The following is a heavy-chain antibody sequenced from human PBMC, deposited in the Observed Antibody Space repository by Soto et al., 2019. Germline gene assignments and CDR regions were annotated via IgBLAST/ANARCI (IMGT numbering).Heavy chain of an antibody. V-gene: IGHV4-30-2*01. D-gene: IGHD2-2*02. CDR2: IYHSGST. J-gene: IGHJ6*02. CDR3: ARGPLRGVPAAILGYHYYGMDV. CDR1: GGSISSGGYS. Sequence: QLQLQESGSGLVKPSQTLSLTCAVSGGSISSGGYSWSWIRQPPGKGLEWIGYIYHSGSTYYNPSLKSRVTISVDRSKNQFSLKLSSVTAADTAVYYCARGPLRGVPAAILGYHYYGMDVWGQGTTVTVSS.